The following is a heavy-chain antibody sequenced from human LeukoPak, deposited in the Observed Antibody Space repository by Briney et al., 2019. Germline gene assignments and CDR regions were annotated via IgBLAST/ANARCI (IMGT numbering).Heavy chain of an antibody. CDR3: AKNIGGLDY. Sequence: GGSLRLSCAASGCTFNSYWMTWVRKAPGMGLEWVSGISGSDGSTYYADSVKGRFTISRDNFKNTLYLQMNSLRVEDAALYYCAKNIGGLDYWGQGTLVTVSS. D-gene: IGHD2/OR15-2a*01. CDR2: ISGSDGST. V-gene: IGHV3-23*01. CDR1: GCTFNSYW. J-gene: IGHJ4*02.